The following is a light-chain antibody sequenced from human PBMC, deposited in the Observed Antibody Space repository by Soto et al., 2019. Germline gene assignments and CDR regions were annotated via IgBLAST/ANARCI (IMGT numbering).Light chain of an antibody. CDR3: QTWGTGIQV. V-gene: IGLV4-69*01. CDR1: SGHSSYA. Sequence: QPVLTQSPSASASLGASVKLTCTLSSGHSSYAIAWHQQQPEKGPRYLMKLNSDGSHSKGDGIPDRFSGSSSGAERYLTISSLPSEDEADSYCQTWGTGIQVFGGGTKLTV. CDR2: LNSDGSH. J-gene: IGLJ2*01.